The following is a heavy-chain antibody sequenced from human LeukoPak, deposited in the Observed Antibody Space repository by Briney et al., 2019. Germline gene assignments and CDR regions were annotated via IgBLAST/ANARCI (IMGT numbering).Heavy chain of an antibody. V-gene: IGHV1-2*02. CDR1: GYTFTGYY. D-gene: IGHD1-1*01. J-gene: IGHJ3*02. CDR3: ARPQLEQGAFDI. CDR2: INPNSGGT. Sequence: ASAKVSCKASGYTFTGYYMHWVRQAPGQGLEWMGWINPNSGGTKHAQKFQGRVTMTTDTSASTAYMELRSLRSDDTAVYYCARPQLEQGAFDIWGQGTMVTVSS.